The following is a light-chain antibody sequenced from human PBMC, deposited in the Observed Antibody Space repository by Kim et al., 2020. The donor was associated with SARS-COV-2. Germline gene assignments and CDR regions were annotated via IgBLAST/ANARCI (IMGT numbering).Light chain of an antibody. CDR3: NSRDSNDNVV. Sequence: ALGQTRRIPCQGDSLRSYYATWYQQKPGQAPIVVIYGKNNRPSGIPDRFSGSSSGNTASSTITGTQAGDEADYYCNSRDSNDNVVFGGGTQLTVL. V-gene: IGLV3-19*01. CDR1: SLRSYY. J-gene: IGLJ2*01. CDR2: GKN.